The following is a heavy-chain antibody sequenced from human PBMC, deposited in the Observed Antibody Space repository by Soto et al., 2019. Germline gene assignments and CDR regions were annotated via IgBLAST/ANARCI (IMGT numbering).Heavy chain of an antibody. Sequence: GGSLRLSCAASGFTFSIYAMHWVRQSPGKGLEWVAFISYDGSNKYYADSVKGRFTISRDNSKNTLYLQMNSLRAEDTAVYYCERDFGGYSSGGSCSSGAYCYYGMDVWGQGTRVTVSS. CDR3: ERDFGGYSSGGSCSSGAYCYYGMDV. J-gene: IGHJ6*02. V-gene: IGHV3-30-3*01. D-gene: IGHD2-15*01. CDR2: ISYDGSNK. CDR1: GFTFSIYA.